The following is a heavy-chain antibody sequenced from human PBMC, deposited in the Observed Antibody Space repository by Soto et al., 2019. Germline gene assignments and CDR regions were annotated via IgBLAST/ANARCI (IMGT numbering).Heavy chain of an antibody. D-gene: IGHD2-2*01. J-gene: IGHJ6*02. CDR1: GFTFSSYC. Sequence: GGSLRLSCAASGFTFSSYCMHWVRQAPGKGLEWVAVISYDGSNKYYADSVRGRFTISRDNSKNTLYLQMNSLRAEDTAAYYCAKSGYCRSTSCYRLDVWGQGTTVTVSS. CDR2: ISYDGSNK. CDR3: AKSGYCRSTSCYRLDV. V-gene: IGHV3-30*18.